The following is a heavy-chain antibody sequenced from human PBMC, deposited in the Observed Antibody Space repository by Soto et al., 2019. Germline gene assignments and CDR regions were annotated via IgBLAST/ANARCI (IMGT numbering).Heavy chain of an antibody. D-gene: IGHD3-3*01. CDR3: ARGVYYDFWSGYYSPYYYGMDV. V-gene: IGHV4-34*01. J-gene: IGHJ6*02. CDR1: GGSFSGYY. CDR2: INHSGST. Sequence: SETLSLTCAVYGGSFSGYYWSWIRQPPGKGLEWIGEINHSGSTNYNPSLKSRVTISVDASKNQFSLKLSSVTAADTAVYYCARGVYYDFWSGYYSPYYYGMDVWGQGTTVTVSS.